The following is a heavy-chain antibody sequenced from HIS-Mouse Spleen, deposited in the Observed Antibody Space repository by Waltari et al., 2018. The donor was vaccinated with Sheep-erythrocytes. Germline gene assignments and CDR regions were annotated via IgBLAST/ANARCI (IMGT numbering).Heavy chain of an antibody. J-gene: IGHJ4*02. Sequence: EVQLVESGGGLVQTGGSLRPSCSASGFPFSISSMNWVRQAPGKGLEWVSYISSSSSTIYYADSVKGRFTISRDNAKNSLYLQMNSLRAEDTAVYYCARDPYEVGWYDYWGQGTLVTVSS. CDR3: ARDPYEVGWYDY. D-gene: IGHD6-19*01. V-gene: IGHV3-48*01. CDR1: GFPFSISS. CDR2: ISSSSSTI.